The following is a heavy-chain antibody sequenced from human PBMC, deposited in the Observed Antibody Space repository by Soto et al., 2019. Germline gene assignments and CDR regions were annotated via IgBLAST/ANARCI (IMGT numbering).Heavy chain of an antibody. J-gene: IGHJ5*02. CDR3: AHRTTTVTWWFDP. CDR2: IYWDDDK. D-gene: IGHD4-17*01. V-gene: IGHV2-5*02. Sequence: QITLKESGPTLVKPTQTLTLTCTFSGFSLTTSGVGVAWSLNPPGKARECLPLIYWDDDKRYTPSLKSRLTITKDTSKNQVVLTMTNMDPADTATYFCAHRTTTVTWWFDPWGQGTLVTVSS. CDR1: GFSLTTSGVG.